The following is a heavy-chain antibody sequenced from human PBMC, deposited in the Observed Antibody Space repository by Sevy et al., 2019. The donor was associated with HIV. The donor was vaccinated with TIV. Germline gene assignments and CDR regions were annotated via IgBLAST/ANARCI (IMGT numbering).Heavy chain of an antibody. J-gene: IGHJ3*02. CDR2: ITTGSDT. CDR3: AKNLRGAGAFDI. V-gene: IGHV3-23*01. CDR1: GFIFSSSA. Sequence: LSLTCAASGFIFSSSAMSWVRQAPGKGLEWVSVITTGSDTYYADSVKGRFTISRDNSKSTLYLQMNSLRVEDTALYYCAKNLRGAGAFDIWGQGTMVTVSS.